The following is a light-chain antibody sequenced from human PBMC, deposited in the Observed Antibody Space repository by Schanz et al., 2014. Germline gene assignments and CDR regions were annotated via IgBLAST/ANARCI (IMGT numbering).Light chain of an antibody. V-gene: IGKV1-9*01. Sequence: QLTQSPSSLSASVGDRVTITCRASQGVGSYVAWYQQKPGKAPNLLIYAASTLQSGVPSRFSSSGSGTDFNHTISSLQHEDFATYYCQQLSSYPRTFAQGTKVDIK. CDR3: QQLSSYPRT. CDR2: AAS. CDR1: QGVGSY. J-gene: IGKJ1*01.